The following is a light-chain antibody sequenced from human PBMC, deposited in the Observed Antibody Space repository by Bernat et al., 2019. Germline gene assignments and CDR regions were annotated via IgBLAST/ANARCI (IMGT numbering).Light chain of an antibody. J-gene: IGLJ1*01. CDR3: SSYTRSATYV. CDR2: AVA. CDR1: SSDIGGYNY. V-gene: IGLV2-14*03. Sequence: QSALTQPASVSGSPGQSITISCIGTSSDIGGYNYVSWYQQHPGKAPNLLIYAVANRPSGVSNRFSASKSGNTASLTISGLQAEDESDYYCSSYTRSATYVFGTGTKVTVL.